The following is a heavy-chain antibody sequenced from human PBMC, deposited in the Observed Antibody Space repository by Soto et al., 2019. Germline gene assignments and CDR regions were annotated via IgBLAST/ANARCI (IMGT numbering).Heavy chain of an antibody. CDR1: GYTFTAYS. J-gene: IGHJ4*02. Sequence: VASVQVSCKASGYTFTAYSMHWVRQAPGQGLEWVGWFNPNSGDTIYAQKFQGRVTLTRDTSIGTAYMELYSLTADDTAVYYCAREASAVISLDFWGQGTLVTVTS. D-gene: IGHD6-19*01. CDR3: AREASAVISLDF. V-gene: IGHV1-2*02. CDR2: FNPNSGDT.